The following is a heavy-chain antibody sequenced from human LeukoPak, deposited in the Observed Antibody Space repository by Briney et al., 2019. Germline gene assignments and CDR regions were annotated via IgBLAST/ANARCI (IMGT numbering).Heavy chain of an antibody. CDR3: ARAHDYGDYGFDF. D-gene: IGHD4-17*01. CDR1: GGSFSGYY. V-gene: IGHV4-59*01. J-gene: IGHJ4*02. Sequence: SETLSLTCAVYGGSFSGYYWSWIRQPPGEGLEWIGYIYYSGSTNYNPSLKSRVTISVDTSKNQFSLKLSSVTAADTAVYYCARAHDYGDYGFDFWGQGTLVTVSS. CDR2: IYYSGST.